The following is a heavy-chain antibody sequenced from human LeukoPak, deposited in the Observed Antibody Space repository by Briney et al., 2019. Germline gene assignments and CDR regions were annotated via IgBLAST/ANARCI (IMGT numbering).Heavy chain of an antibody. D-gene: IGHD4-23*01. Sequence: ASVKVSCKASGYTFTSYDINWVRQATGQGLEWMGWMNPNSGNTGYAQKFQGRVTMTRDTSTSTVYMELSSLRSDDTAVYYCARDRTTVVTPVHDGFDIWGQGTLVSVSS. CDR3: ARDRTTVVTPVHDGFDI. CDR1: GYTFTSYD. V-gene: IGHV1-8*01. CDR2: MNPNSGNT. J-gene: IGHJ3*02.